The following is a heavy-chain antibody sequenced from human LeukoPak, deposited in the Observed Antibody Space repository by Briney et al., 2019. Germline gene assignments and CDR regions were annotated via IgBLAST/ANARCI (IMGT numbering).Heavy chain of an antibody. J-gene: IGHJ4*02. CDR3: ARDYVYAFDY. D-gene: IGHD2/OR15-2a*01. Sequence: GGSLRLSCAASGFTVSSNYMSWVRQAPGKGLEWVSVIYSGGNTYYADSVKGRFTISRDNAKNALYLQMNSLRAEDTAVYFCARDYVYAFDYWGQGTLVTVSS. V-gene: IGHV3-53*01. CDR1: GFTVSSNY. CDR2: IYSGGNT.